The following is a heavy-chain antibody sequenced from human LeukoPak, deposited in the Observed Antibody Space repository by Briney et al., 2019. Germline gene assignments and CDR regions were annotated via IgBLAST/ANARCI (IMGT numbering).Heavy chain of an antibody. V-gene: IGHV3-23*01. CDR2: ISGSGGST. CDR3: AKDLCDYYFYGMDV. Sequence: GGSLRLSCAASGFTFSSYAMTWVRQAPGKGLEWVSVISGSGGSTYYADSVKGRFTISRDNSKNTLYLQMNSLRAEDTAVYYCAKDLCDYYFYGMDVWGQGTTVTVSS. J-gene: IGHJ6*02. CDR1: GFTFSSYA.